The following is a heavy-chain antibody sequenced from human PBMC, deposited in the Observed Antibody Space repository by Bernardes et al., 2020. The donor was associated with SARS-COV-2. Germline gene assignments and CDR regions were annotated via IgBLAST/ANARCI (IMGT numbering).Heavy chain of an antibody. V-gene: IGHV3-23*01. CDR1: GFAFSSYA. CDR2: ISGSGGST. CDR3: AKESRITIFGVVMIEQHFDC. J-gene: IGHJ4*02. Sequence: GGSLRLSCVASGFAFSSYAMSWVRQAPGKGLEWVSSISGSGGSTYYADSVKGRFTISRDNSKNTLYLQMNSLRAEDTAVYYCAKESRITIFGVVMIEQHFDCWGQGTLVTVSS. D-gene: IGHD3-3*01.